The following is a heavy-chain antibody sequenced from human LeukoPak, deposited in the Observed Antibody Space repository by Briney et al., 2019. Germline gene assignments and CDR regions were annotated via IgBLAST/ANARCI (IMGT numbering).Heavy chain of an antibody. CDR3: ARDHSSSWYGSWLY. CDR2: IKQDGSEK. Sequence: GGSLRLSCAASGFSFSTYWMSWVCQAPGKGLEWVANIKQDGSEKYHVDSVKGRFTISRDNAKNSLYLQMNSLRAEDTAVYYCARDHSSSWYGSWLYWGQGTLVTVSS. V-gene: IGHV3-7*04. D-gene: IGHD6-13*01. J-gene: IGHJ4*02. CDR1: GFSFSTYW.